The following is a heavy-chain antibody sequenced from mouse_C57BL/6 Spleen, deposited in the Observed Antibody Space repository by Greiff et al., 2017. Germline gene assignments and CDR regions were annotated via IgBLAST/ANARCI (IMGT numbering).Heavy chain of an antibody. CDR3: AKRQLRLSYYAMDY. CDR1: GYTFTDHT. D-gene: IGHD3-2*02. CDR2: IYPRDGST. Sequence: VKLVESDAELVKPGASVKISCKVSGYTFTDHTIHWMKQRPEQGLEWIGYIYPRDGSTKYNEKFKGKATLTADKSSSTAYMQLNSLTSEDSAVYFCAKRQLRLSYYAMDYWGQGTSVTVSS. J-gene: IGHJ4*01. V-gene: IGHV1-78*01.